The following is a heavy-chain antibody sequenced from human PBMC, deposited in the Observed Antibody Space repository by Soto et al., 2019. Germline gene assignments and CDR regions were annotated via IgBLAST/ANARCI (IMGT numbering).Heavy chain of an antibody. CDR1: GGSFSGYY. CDR2: INHSGST. D-gene: IGHD2-15*01. Sequence: SETLSLTCAVYGGSFSGYYWSWIRQPPGKGLEWIGEINHSGSTNYNPSLKSRVTISVDTSKTQFSLKLSSVTAADTAVYYCASSGYCSGGSCPRNPYYFDYWGQGTLVTVSS. J-gene: IGHJ4*02. CDR3: ASSGYCSGGSCPRNPYYFDY. V-gene: IGHV4-34*01.